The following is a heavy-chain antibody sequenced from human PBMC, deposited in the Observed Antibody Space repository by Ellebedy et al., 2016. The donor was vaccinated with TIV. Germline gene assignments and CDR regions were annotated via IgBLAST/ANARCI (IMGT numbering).Heavy chain of an antibody. J-gene: IGHJ3*02. CDR3: AKDMSGYSGAFDI. Sequence: GGSLRLSXAASGFTFDDYAMHWVRQAPGKGLEWVSGISWNSGSIGYADSVKGRFTISRDNAKNSLYLQMNSLRAEDTALYYCAKDMSGYSGAFDIWGQGTMVTVSS. V-gene: IGHV3-9*01. D-gene: IGHD3-9*01. CDR1: GFTFDDYA. CDR2: ISWNSGSI.